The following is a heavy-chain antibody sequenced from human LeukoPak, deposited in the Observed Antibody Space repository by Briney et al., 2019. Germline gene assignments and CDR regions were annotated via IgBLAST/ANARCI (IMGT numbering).Heavy chain of an antibody. CDR1: GGTFSSYA. J-gene: IGHJ6*04. Sequence: ASVKVSCKASGGTFSSYAISWVRQAPGQGLEWMGGIIPIFGTANYAQKFQGRVTITADESTSTAYMELSSLRSEDTAVYYCARDYTMTGYYLTRRGICYYYGMDVWGKGTTVTVSS. CDR2: IIPIFGTA. V-gene: IGHV1-69*01. CDR3: ARDYTMTGYYLTRRGICYYYGMDV. D-gene: IGHD3-9*01.